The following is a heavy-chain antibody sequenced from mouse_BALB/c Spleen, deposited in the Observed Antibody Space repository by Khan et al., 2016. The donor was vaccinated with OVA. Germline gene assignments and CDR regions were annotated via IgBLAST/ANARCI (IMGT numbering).Heavy chain of an antibody. J-gene: IGHJ3*01. D-gene: IGHD2-1*01. Sequence: EVELVESGGGLVKPGGSLKLSCAVSGFTFSTYAMSWVRQTPEKRLEWVATISSDGDYTYYPDNVTGRFTISRDNAKNTLYLQMSSLRSEDTAMYYCARSAYGNFAYWGQGTLVTGSA. V-gene: IGHV5-9-3*01. CDR3: ARSAYGNFAY. CDR2: ISSDGDYT. CDR1: GFTFSTYA.